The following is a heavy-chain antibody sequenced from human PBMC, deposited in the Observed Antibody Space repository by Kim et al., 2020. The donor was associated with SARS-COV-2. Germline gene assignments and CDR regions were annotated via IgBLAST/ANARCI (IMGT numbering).Heavy chain of an antibody. Sequence: GGSLRLSCAASGFTFSSYALSWVRQAPGKGLEWVASISSSGVTTYYADSVKGRFTISRDNSKNTLYLQMNSLRAEDTAVYYCAKSSWGPGCINGPVFDYWGQGSLVTVSS. V-gene: IGHV3-23*01. CDR3: AKSSWGPGCINGPVFDY. CDR1: GFTFSSYA. CDR2: ISSSGVTT. D-gene: IGHD7-27*01. J-gene: IGHJ4*02.